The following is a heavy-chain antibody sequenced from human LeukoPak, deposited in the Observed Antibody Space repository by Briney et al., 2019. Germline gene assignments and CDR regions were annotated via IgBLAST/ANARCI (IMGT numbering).Heavy chain of an antibody. Sequence: GGSLILSCAASGFTFSIYSMNWVRQAPGKGLEWVSYITGSSGTISYADSVKGRFTVSRDNAKNSLYLQMNSLRDEDTAVYYCARDSGYDSWGQGTLVTVSS. V-gene: IGHV3-48*02. CDR1: GFTFSIYS. CDR2: ITGSSGTI. J-gene: IGHJ4*02. D-gene: IGHD5-12*01. CDR3: ARDSGYDS.